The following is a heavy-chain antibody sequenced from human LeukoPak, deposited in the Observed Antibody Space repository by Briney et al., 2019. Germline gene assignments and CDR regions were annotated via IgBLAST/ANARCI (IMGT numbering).Heavy chain of an antibody. CDR3: TRVTYYYYYMDV. Sequence: ASVKVSCKASGYTFTGYYMHWVRQAPGQGLEWMGWINPNSGGTNYAQKFQGRVTMTRDTPISTAYMELSRLRSDDTAVYYCTRVTYYYYYMDVWGKGTTVTVSS. V-gene: IGHV1-2*02. CDR2: INPNSGGT. CDR1: GYTFTGYY. J-gene: IGHJ6*03.